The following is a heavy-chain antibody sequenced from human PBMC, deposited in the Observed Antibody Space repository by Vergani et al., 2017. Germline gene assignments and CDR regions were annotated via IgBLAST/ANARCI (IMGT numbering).Heavy chain of an antibody. J-gene: IGHJ4*02. V-gene: IGHV3-30*18. CDR1: GFSFRGHG. Sequence: QVHLVESGGGVAQPGRSLTLSCVASGFSFRGHGMHWVRQAPGKGLEWVAMISYDGDRRDYGDFAKGRFTISRDSSKTVYLQMNSLRVEDTAMYFCAKDLSYSTAWPRFDSRGQGTLVTVSS. CDR2: ISYDGDRR. CDR3: AKDLSYSTAWPRFDS. D-gene: IGHD4-11*01.